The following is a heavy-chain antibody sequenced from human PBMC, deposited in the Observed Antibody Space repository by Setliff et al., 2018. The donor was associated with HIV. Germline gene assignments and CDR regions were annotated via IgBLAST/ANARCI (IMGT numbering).Heavy chain of an antibody. V-gene: IGHV4-61*02. J-gene: IGHJ2*01. CDR3: TTDTGYILSCYHPLWYFDL. D-gene: IGHD3-9*01. CDR1: GDSISSGNYY. CDR2: IYSTGST. Sequence: SETLSLTCTFSGDSISSGNYYWSWIRQPAGKGLEWIGRIYSTGSTNYNPYLKISVTIYSDTSKNLFSLKLTTVTAADEAVYYCTTDTGYILSCYHPLWYFDLWGRGTLVTVSS.